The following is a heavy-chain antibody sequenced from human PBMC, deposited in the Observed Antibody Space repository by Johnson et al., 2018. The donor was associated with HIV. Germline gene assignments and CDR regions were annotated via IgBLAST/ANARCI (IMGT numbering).Heavy chain of an antibody. V-gene: IGHV3-20*04. CDR3: ARSRPYEGVPAATGAFDI. J-gene: IGHJ3*02. CDR1: GFTFDDYG. Sequence: VHLVESGGGVVRPGGSLRISCAASGFTFDDYGMSWVRQAPGKGLEWVSGINWNGGSTAYADSVRGRFTISRDNAKNSLYLQMNSLRAEDTALYYCARSRPYEGVPAATGAFDIWGQGTMVTVS. D-gene: IGHD2-2*01. CDR2: INWNGGST.